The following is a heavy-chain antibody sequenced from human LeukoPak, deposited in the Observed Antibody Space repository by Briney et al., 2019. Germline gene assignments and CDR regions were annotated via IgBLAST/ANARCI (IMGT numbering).Heavy chain of an antibody. V-gene: IGHV3-53*01. CDR1: GFSFSSFY. Sequence: GGSLRLSCAASGFSFSSFYMHWVRQAPGKGLEWVSVIYSGGSTYYADSVKGRFTISRDNSKNTLYLQMNSLRAEDTAVYYCASFRYYYDSSGPVAFDIWGQGTMVTVSS. CDR3: ASFRYYYDSSGPVAFDI. J-gene: IGHJ3*02. D-gene: IGHD3-22*01. CDR2: IYSGGST.